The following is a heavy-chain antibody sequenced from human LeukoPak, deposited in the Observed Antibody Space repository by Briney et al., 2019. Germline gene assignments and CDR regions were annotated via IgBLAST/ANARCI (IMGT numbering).Heavy chain of an antibody. Sequence: GGSLRLSCAASGFTFNNYGMSWVRLAPGKGLEWVSGLSGSGSSAYYADSVKGRFTISRDNSKNTLYLQMNSLRPEDTAVYYCAKGLTNLGDDWGQGTLVTVSS. CDR1: GFTFNNYG. D-gene: IGHD3-9*01. CDR2: LSGSGSSA. V-gene: IGHV3-23*01. CDR3: AKGLTNLGDD. J-gene: IGHJ4*02.